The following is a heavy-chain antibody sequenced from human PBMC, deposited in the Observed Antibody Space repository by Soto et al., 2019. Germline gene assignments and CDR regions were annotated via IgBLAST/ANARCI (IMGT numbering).Heavy chain of an antibody. J-gene: IGHJ6*03. CDR2: ISGSGHTT. CDR1: GFTFGTYA. CDR3: AKFKGPSYSYYYMDV. V-gene: IGHV3-23*01. Sequence: ESGGGLVQPGGSLRLSCAASGFTFGTYAMKWLRQAPGRGLECVSFISGSGHTTYYADSVKGRFTVSRDNSKNTMYLQMNRLRAEDTALYYCAKFKGPSYSYYYMDVWGKGTTVTVSS.